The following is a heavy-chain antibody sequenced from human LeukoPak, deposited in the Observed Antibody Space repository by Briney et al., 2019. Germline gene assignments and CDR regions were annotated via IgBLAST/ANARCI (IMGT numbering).Heavy chain of an antibody. Sequence: GGSLRLSCAASGFTFSGYYMSWTRQAPGKGLEWVSYISSSGSTIYYADSVKGRFTISRDNAKNSLYLQMNSLRAEDTAVYYCARGDSSGYYYFDYWGQGTLVTVSS. CDR1: GFTFSGYY. CDR2: ISSSGSTI. CDR3: ARGDSSGYYYFDY. D-gene: IGHD6-19*01. J-gene: IGHJ4*02. V-gene: IGHV3-11*01.